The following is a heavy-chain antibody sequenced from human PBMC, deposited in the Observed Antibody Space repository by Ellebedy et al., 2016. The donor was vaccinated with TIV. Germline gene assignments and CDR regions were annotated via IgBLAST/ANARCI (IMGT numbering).Heavy chain of an antibody. CDR3: SRAARDNFWSGYYFDY. D-gene: IGHD3-3*01. V-gene: IGHV3-74*01. CDR1: GFTFSSYW. Sequence: GGSLRLSCAASGFTFSSYWMHWVRQAPGKGLVWVSRINSDGSSTNYADSVRGRFTISRDNAKNTLYLQMNSLRAEDTAVYYCSRAARDNFWSGYYFDYWGQGTLVTVSS. J-gene: IGHJ4*02. CDR2: INSDGSST.